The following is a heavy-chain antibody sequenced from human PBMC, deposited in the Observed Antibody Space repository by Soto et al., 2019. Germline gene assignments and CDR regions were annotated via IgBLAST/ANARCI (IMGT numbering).Heavy chain of an antibody. J-gene: IGHJ5*02. D-gene: IGHD2-15*01. CDR3: ARGDPYCGGGTWQPQRFDP. CDR2: IKQDGGEK. Sequence: GSLRLSCAASGFTFSSYWLSWVRQAPGKGLEWVANIKQDGGEKYYADSVKGRFTISRDNAENSLYLQMNSLRAEDTAVYYCARGDPYCGGGTWQPQRFDPWGQGTLVSAS. CDR1: GFTFSSYW. V-gene: IGHV3-7*01.